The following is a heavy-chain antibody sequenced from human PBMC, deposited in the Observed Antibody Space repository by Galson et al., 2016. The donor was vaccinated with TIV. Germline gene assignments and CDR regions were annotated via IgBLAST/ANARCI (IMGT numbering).Heavy chain of an antibody. CDR1: GFSLSDYS. Sequence: SLILSCAASGFSLSDYSMTWVRQAPGKGLEWVSYITGRWSATHYADSVKGRFTIPKDNSKNTLYLHMSSLRAEDTALYYCSRGPPTRRGYNGLDIWGQGTTVTVSS. J-gene: IGHJ6*02. V-gene: IGHV3-23*01. CDR2: ITGRWSAT. CDR3: SRGPPTRRGYNGLDI.